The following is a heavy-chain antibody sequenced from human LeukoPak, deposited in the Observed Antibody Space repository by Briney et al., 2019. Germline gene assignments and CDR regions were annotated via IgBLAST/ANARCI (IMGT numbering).Heavy chain of an antibody. CDR3: AKELETTVTTFDYYYGMDV. V-gene: IGHV3-23*01. CDR1: GFTFSSYA. CDR2: ISGSGGST. J-gene: IGHJ6*02. Sequence: GGSLRLSCAASGFTFSSYAMSWVRQAPGKGLEWVSAISGSGGSTYYADSVKGRFTISRDSSKNTLYLQMNSLRAEDTAVYYCAKELETTVTTFDYYYGMDVWGQGTTVTVSS. D-gene: IGHD4-17*01.